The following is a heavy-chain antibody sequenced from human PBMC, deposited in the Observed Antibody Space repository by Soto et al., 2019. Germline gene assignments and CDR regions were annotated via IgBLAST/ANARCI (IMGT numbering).Heavy chain of an antibody. J-gene: IGHJ4*02. Sequence: PGGSLRLSCAASGFTFSSYAMGWVRQAPGKGLEWVSAISGSGGNTYYADSVKGRFTISRDNSKNTLFLQMNSLRAEDTAVYYCAKTYFDFWSGSDYWGQGTLVTAPQ. D-gene: IGHD3-3*01. CDR2: ISGSGGNT. CDR1: GFTFSSYA. CDR3: AKTYFDFWSGSDY. V-gene: IGHV3-23*01.